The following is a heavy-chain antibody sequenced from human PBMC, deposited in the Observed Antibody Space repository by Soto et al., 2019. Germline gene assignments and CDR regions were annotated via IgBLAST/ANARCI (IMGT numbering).Heavy chain of an antibody. CDR1: GGSISSYY. V-gene: IGHV4-59*01. J-gene: IGHJ6*03. D-gene: IGHD1-7*01. CDR3: ARGVTITGTDYYYYYYMDV. Sequence: SETLSLTCTVSGGSISSYYWSWIRQPPGKGLEWIGYIYYSGSTNYNPSLKSRVTISVDTSKNQFSLKLSSVTAADTAVYYCARGVTITGTDYYYYYYMDVWGKGTTVPSP. CDR2: IYYSGST.